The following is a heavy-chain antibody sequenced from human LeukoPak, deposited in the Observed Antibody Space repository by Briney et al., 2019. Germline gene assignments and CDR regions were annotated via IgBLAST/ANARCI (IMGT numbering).Heavy chain of an antibody. Sequence: ASVKVSCKASGYTFTSYGISWVRQAPGQGLEWMGWISAYNGNTNYAQKFQGRVTMTRDTSISTAYMELSRLRSDDTAVYYCARDYSGSYYGYFQHWGQGTLVTVSS. J-gene: IGHJ1*01. CDR2: ISAYNGNT. CDR1: GYTFTSYG. CDR3: ARDYSGSYYGYFQH. V-gene: IGHV1-18*01. D-gene: IGHD1-26*01.